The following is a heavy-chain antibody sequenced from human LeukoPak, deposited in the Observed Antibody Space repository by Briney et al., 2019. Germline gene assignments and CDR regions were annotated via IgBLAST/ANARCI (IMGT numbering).Heavy chain of an antibody. D-gene: IGHD3-3*01. CDR3: AATIFGVVRSDAFDI. Sequence: SKTQSLTCTVSGGSISSYYWSWLRQPPGKGLEWIGYIYYSGSTNYNPSLKSRVTISVDTSKNQFSLKLSSVTAADTAVYYCAATIFGVVRSDAFDIWGQGTMVTVSS. CDR2: IYYSGST. J-gene: IGHJ3*02. V-gene: IGHV4-59*12. CDR1: GGSISSYY.